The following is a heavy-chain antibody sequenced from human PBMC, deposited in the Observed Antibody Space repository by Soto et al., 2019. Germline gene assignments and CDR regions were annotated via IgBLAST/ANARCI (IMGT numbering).Heavy chain of an antibody. V-gene: IGHV4-59*01. Sequence: SETLSLTCTVSGGSISSYYWSWIRQPPGKGLEWIGYIYYSGSTNYNPSLKSRVTISVDTSKNQFSLKLSSVTAADTAVYYCARHIRSLGLYYFVYWGQGTLVTVSS. D-gene: IGHD3-3*01. CDR1: GGSISSYY. CDR3: ARHIRSLGLYYFVY. CDR2: IYYSGST. J-gene: IGHJ4*02.